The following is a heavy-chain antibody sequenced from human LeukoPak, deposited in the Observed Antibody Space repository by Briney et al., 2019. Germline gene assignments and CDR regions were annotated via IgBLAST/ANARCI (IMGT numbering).Heavy chain of an antibody. CDR1: GFTFSSYA. V-gene: IGHV3-23*01. Sequence: PGGSLRLSCAASGFTFSSYAMSWVRQAPGKGLEWVSAISGSGGSTYYADSVKGRFTIPRDNSKNTLYLQMNSLRAEDTAVYYCAKDNRYYDSSGYYPTFDYWGQGTLVTVSS. CDR2: ISGSGGST. CDR3: AKDNRYYDSSGYYPTFDY. J-gene: IGHJ4*02. D-gene: IGHD3-22*01.